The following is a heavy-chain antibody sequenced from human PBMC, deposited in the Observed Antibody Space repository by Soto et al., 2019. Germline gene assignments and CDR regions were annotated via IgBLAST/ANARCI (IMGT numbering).Heavy chain of an antibody. J-gene: IGHJ5*01. CDR2: VYYSGGA. V-gene: IGHV4-34*01. Sequence: YGGSFSGYYWSWIRQPPGKGLEFIGSVYYSGGANYNPSLKSRVTFSIDTSNNQFSLRVNSVTAADTAVYYCGRVVEGATRHTDFDSWGQGILVTVSS. D-gene: IGHD2-15*01. CDR1: GGSFSGYY. CDR3: GRVVEGATRHTDFDS.